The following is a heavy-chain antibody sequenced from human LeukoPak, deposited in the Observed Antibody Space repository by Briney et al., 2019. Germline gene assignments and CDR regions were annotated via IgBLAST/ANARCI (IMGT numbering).Heavy chain of an antibody. D-gene: IGHD1-26*01. J-gene: IGHJ5*02. CDR1: GGSISSGDHY. V-gene: IGHV4-30-4*08. CDR2: IYYSGST. CDR3: ARDHPKPEGATPYDNWFDP. Sequence: PSETLSLTCTVSGGSISSGDHYWSWIRQPPGKGLEWIGYIYYSGSTYYNPSLKSRVTISVDTSKNQFSLKLSSVTAADTAVYYCARDHPKPEGATPYDNWFDPWGQGTLVTVSS.